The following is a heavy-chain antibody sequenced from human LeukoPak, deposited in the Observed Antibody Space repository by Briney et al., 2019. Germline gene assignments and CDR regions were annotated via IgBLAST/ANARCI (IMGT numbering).Heavy chain of an antibody. CDR2: IHTSGST. Sequence: PSQTLSLTCTVSGSSVNSGGHYWSWLRQPAGQGLEWVGRIHTSGSTYYNPSLKSRVTISLDTSKNHFSLRLTSVTAADTAVYYCASSIRDIIILAYWGQGTLVTVSS. J-gene: IGHJ4*02. CDR3: ASSIRDIIILAY. V-gene: IGHV4-61*02. D-gene: IGHD3-9*01. CDR1: GSSVNSGGHY.